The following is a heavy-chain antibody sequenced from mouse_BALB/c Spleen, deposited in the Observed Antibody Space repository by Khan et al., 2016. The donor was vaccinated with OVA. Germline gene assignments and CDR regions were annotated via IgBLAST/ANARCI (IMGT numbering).Heavy chain of an antibody. D-gene: IGHD2-4*01. CDR1: GYSITSDYA. V-gene: IGHV3-2*02. Sequence: VQLKQSGPGLVKPSQSLSLTCTVTGYSITSDYAWNWIRQFPGNTLEWVGYISSTGSTSSNPSLKSRISITRDTSKNQFFLQLRSVTSEDTATYYCARSLYYNYGYALDYWGRGTSVTVSS. CDR3: ARSLYYNYGYALDY. J-gene: IGHJ4*01. CDR2: ISSTGST.